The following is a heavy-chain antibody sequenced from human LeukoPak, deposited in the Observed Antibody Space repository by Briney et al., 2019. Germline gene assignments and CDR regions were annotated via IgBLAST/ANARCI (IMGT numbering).Heavy chain of an antibody. CDR2: INSDGSTT. D-gene: IGHD4-23*01. V-gene: IGHV3-74*01. CDR1: GFTFSTYW. J-gene: IGHJ4*02. CDR3: ARVYGGNTPFDY. Sequence: GGSLRLSCAASGFTFSTYWMHWVRQAPGKGLVWVSRINSDGSTTSYADSVKGRFTISRDNAKNTLYLQMDSLRAEDTAVYYCARVYGGNTPFDYWGQGTLVTVSS.